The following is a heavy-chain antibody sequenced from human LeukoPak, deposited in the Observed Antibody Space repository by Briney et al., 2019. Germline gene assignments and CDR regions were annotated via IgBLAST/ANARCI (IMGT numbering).Heavy chain of an antibody. Sequence: GGSLRLSCAASGFTFSNYDMHWVRQATGKGLEWVSAIGTAGDTYYPGSVKGRFTISRDNAKNSLYLQMNSLRAEDTAVYYCARAGELGILGFDYWGQGTLVTVSS. CDR1: GFTFSNYD. D-gene: IGHD7-27*01. V-gene: IGHV3-13*04. CDR2: IGTAGDT. CDR3: ARAGELGILGFDY. J-gene: IGHJ4*02.